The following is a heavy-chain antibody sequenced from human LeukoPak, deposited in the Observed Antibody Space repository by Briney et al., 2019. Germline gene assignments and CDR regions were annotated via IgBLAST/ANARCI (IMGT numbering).Heavy chain of an antibody. CDR1: GYTFTGYY. D-gene: IGHD3-16*01. V-gene: IGHV1-2*02. CDR2: ISPNSGGT. CDR3: ASEGQGYVY. Sequence: ASVKVSCKASGYTFTGYYMHWVRQAPGPGLEWMGWISPNSGGTNYAQKFQGRVTMTRDTSISTAYMDLTRLGSDDTAVYYCASEGQGYVYWGQGTLVTVSS. J-gene: IGHJ4*02.